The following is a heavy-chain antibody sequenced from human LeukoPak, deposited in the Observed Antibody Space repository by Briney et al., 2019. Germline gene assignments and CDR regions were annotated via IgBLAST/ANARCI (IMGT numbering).Heavy chain of an antibody. V-gene: IGHV3-11*04. CDR2: VSISGSTI. CDR1: GFTFSDYY. D-gene: IGHD6-6*01. J-gene: IGHJ5*02. CDR3: ARDSASSYKPNWFDP. Sequence: GESLRLSCAASGFTFSDYYMSWIRQAPPKGLEWVSYVSISGSTICYADSVKGRCTITRDNAKNTLYLQMNSLRAEDTAVYYCARDSASSYKPNWFDPWGQGTLVTVSS.